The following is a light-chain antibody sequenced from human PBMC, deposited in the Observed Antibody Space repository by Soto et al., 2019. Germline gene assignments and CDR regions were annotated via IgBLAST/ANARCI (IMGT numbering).Light chain of an antibody. CDR1: QNINRI. CDR2: GAS. CDR3: QQSYTTPWT. Sequence: DSQMTQSPSSLSASVGDRVTITCRASQNINRILAWYQQKPGKAPNLLIFGASSVQSGVPSRFSGSGSGTDFTLTISSLQPEDFATYYCQQSYTTPWTFGQGTKV. J-gene: IGKJ1*01. V-gene: IGKV1-39*01.